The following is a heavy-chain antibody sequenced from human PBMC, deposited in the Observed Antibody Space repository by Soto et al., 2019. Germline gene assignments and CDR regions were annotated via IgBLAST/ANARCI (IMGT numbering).Heavy chain of an antibody. J-gene: IGHJ6*02. CDR3: AKRYYYDGSGPYGMDV. D-gene: IGHD3-22*01. CDR2: ISASGGST. CDR1: GLSFSSDG. Sequence: EVQLLESGGGLVQPGGSLRLSCAASGLSFSSDGMSRVRQAPGKGLEWVSSISASGGSTYYADSVRGRFTISRDNSKNTLYLQMNRLRGEDTAVYYCAKRYYYDGSGPYGMDVWGQGTTVTVSS. V-gene: IGHV3-23*01.